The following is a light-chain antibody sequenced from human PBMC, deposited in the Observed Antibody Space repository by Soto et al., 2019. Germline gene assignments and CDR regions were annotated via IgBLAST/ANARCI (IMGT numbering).Light chain of an antibody. J-gene: IGLJ2*01. CDR3: ASYTSSSTVV. CDR1: ASDVGGYNY. Sequence: QAASVSGSPGQSITISCTGTASDVGGYNYVSWYQQHPGKAPKVMIYEVSNRPSGVSNRFSGSKSGNTASLTISGLQAEDEADYYCASYTSSSTVVFGGGTQLTVL. CDR2: EVS. V-gene: IGLV2-14*01.